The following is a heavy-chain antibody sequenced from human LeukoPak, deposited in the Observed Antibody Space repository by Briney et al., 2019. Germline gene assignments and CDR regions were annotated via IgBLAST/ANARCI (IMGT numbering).Heavy chain of an antibody. Sequence: SVKVSCKASGGTFSSYAISWVRQAPGQGLEWMGGIIPIFGTANYAQKFQGRVTITADESTSTAYMELSSLRAEDTAVYYCARGLVVVAATLPDYWGQGTLVTVSS. CDR1: GGTFSSYA. CDR3: ARGLVVVAATLPDY. J-gene: IGHJ4*02. CDR2: IIPIFGTA. V-gene: IGHV1-69*01. D-gene: IGHD2-15*01.